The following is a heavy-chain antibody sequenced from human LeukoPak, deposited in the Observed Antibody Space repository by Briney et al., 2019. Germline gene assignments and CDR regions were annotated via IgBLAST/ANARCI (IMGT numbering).Heavy chain of an antibody. CDR3: AREPNTANVERHVY. V-gene: IGHV4-34*01. D-gene: IGHD5-18*01. Sequence: SETLSLTCAVYGGSFSGYYWSWIRQPPAKGLEWMGEINHSGSTNYNPSLKSRVTISVDTSKNQFSLKLSSVTAADTAVYYCAREPNTANVERHVYWGQGTLVTVSS. J-gene: IGHJ4*02. CDR1: GGSFSGYY. CDR2: INHSGST.